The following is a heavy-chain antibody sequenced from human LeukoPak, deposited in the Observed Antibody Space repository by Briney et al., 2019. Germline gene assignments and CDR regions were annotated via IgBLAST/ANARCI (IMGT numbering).Heavy chain of an antibody. Sequence: PSQTLSLTCTVSGGSISSGDYYWSWIRQPPGKGLEWIGYIYYSGSTYYNPSLKSRVTISVDTSKNQFSLKLSSVTAADTAVYYCARASGEGFRFDPWGQGTLVTVSS. CDR3: ARASGEGFRFDP. D-gene: IGHD4-17*01. V-gene: IGHV4-30-4*01. CDR2: IYYSGST. J-gene: IGHJ5*02. CDR1: GGSISSGDYY.